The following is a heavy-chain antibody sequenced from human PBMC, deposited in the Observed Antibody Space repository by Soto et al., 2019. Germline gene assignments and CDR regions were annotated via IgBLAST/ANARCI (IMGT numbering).Heavy chain of an antibody. CDR3: AREDCSGGSCYGYAFDI. CDR1: GYTFTSYG. Sequence: QVQLVQSGAEVKKPGASVKVSCKAPGYTFTSYGISWVRQAPGQGLEWMGWISAYNGNTNYAQKLQGRVTMTTDTSTSTAYMELRSLRSDDTAVYYCAREDCSGGSCYGYAFDIWGQGTMVTVSS. CDR2: ISAYNGNT. D-gene: IGHD2-15*01. V-gene: IGHV1-18*01. J-gene: IGHJ3*02.